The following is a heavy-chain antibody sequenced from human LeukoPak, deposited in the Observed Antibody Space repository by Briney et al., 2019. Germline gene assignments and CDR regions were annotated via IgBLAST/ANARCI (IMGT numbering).Heavy chain of an antibody. D-gene: IGHD3-10*01. Sequence: GGSLRLSCAASGFTFSTYWMTWVRQAPGRGLEWLSYINGRGSAMFYADSVKGRFTISTDNSKNTLYLQMNSLRVEDTAVYYCAKSYYYGSGSPSLDYWGQGTLVTVSS. CDR1: GFTFSTYW. CDR2: INGRGSAM. CDR3: AKSYYYGSGSPSLDY. V-gene: IGHV3-48*01. J-gene: IGHJ4*02.